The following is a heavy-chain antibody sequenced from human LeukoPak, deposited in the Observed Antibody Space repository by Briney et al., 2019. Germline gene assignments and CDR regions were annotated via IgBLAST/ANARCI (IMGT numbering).Heavy chain of an antibody. CDR2: IKGKTDGGTT. V-gene: IGHV3-15*01. CDR1: GFTFSNAW. D-gene: IGHD5-18*01. J-gene: IGHJ4*02. CDR3: TTLGYSLY. Sequence: GGSLRLSCAASGFTFSNAWMSWVRQAPGKGLEWVGRIKGKTDGGTTDYAAPVKGRFTISRDDSKNTLYLQMNSLKTEDTAVYYCTTLGYSLYWGQGTLVTVSS.